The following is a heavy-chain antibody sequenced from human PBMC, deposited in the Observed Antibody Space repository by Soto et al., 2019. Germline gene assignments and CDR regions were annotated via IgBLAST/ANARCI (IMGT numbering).Heavy chain of an antibody. CDR2: ISAHNGNT. D-gene: IGHD1-1*01. J-gene: IGHJ4*02. Sequence: QVHLVQSGAEVKKPGASVKVSCKGSGYGFTTYGITWVRQAPGQGLEWMAWISAHNGNTNSAQKPQGRVTVTRDTSTSTAYMELRSLRSDDTAVYYCARGRYGDYWGQGALVTVSS. CDR3: ARGRYGDY. CDR1: GYGFTTYG. V-gene: IGHV1-18*01.